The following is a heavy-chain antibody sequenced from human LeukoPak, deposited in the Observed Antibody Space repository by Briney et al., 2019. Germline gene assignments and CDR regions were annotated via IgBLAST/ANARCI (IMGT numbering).Heavy chain of an antibody. CDR2: INHSGST. Sequence: KSSETLFLTCAVYGVSFSGYYWSWIRQPPGKGLEWIGEINHSGSTNYNPSLKSRVTISVDTSKNQFSLKLSSVTAADTAVYYCARGRIDYDILTGYYARYYFDYWGQGTLVTVSS. J-gene: IGHJ4*02. D-gene: IGHD3-9*01. CDR1: GVSFSGYY. V-gene: IGHV4-34*01. CDR3: ARGRIDYDILTGYYARYYFDY.